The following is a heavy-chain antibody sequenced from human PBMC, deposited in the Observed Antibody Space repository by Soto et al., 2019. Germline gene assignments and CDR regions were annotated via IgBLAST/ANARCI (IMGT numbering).Heavy chain of an antibody. CDR2: ISGSGGTT. Sequence: EVQLLESGGGLVQPEGSLRLSCAASGFSFSTYAMSWVRQAPGKGLEWVSGISGSGGTTYYADSVNGRFTISRDNSKNTQNLQVNSLRAEDTAVYYCAKDQAAAGTISRYFQHWGQGTLVTVSS. V-gene: IGHV3-23*01. J-gene: IGHJ1*01. D-gene: IGHD6-13*01. CDR1: GFSFSTYA. CDR3: AKDQAAAGTISRYFQH.